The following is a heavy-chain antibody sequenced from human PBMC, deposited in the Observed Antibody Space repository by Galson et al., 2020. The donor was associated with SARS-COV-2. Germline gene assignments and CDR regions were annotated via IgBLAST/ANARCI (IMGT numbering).Heavy chain of an antibody. Sequence: GESLKISCEASGFTFNTAWMSWVRQAPGKGLEWVGRVKSEGDGGTADYAAPVKGRFSISRDDSKNTLYVQMNSLKPEDTAVYYCIAGGTYFPYWGQGTVVTVSS. CDR2: VKSEGDGGTA. J-gene: IGHJ4*02. CDR3: IAGGTYFPY. V-gene: IGHV3-15*01. D-gene: IGHD3-10*01. CDR1: GFTFNTAW.